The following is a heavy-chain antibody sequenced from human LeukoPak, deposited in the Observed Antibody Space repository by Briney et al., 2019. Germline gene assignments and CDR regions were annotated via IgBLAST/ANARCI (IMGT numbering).Heavy chain of an antibody. D-gene: IGHD1-20*01. J-gene: IGHJ4*02. CDR2: ISYDGSNK. CDR3: ASLGGITVTGPYDFDY. V-gene: IGHV3-30*04. Sequence: GGSLRLSCAASGFTFSSYAINWVRQAPGKGLEWVVVISYDGSNKYYADSVKGRFTISRDNARNTLYLQMNSLRAEDTAVYYCASLGGITVTGPYDFDYWGQGTVVTVSS. CDR1: GFTFSSYA.